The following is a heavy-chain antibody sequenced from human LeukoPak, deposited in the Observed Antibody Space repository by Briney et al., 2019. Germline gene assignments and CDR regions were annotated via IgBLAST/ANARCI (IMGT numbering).Heavy chain of an antibody. CDR3: ARVTGAYYFDY. Sequence: GGSLRLSCAASGFTFSDHYMDWVRQAPGKGPEWVGRTSNKAKSYTTEYAASVKDRFTISRDDSKNSLYLQMNSLKTEDTAVYYCARVTGAYYFDYWGQGTLVTVSS. V-gene: IGHV3-72*01. CDR1: GFTFSDHY. CDR2: TSNKAKSYTT. J-gene: IGHJ4*02. D-gene: IGHD1-20*01.